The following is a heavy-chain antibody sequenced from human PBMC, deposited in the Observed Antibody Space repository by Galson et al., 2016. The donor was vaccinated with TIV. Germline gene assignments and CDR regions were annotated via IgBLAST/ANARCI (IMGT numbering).Heavy chain of an antibody. CDR2: ISNTGSLK. CDR1: GCSFSSLS. J-gene: IGHJ4*02. V-gene: IGHV3-21*01. CDR3: ARDHPQGWGFDC. Sequence: SLRLSCAASGCSFSSLSMHWVRQAPGKGLEWVSSISNTGSLKHYPDSLKGQFTISSDNARNSVFLQMNSLRAEDTAVYYCARDHPQGWGFDCWGQGTLVTVSS. D-gene: IGHD7-27*01.